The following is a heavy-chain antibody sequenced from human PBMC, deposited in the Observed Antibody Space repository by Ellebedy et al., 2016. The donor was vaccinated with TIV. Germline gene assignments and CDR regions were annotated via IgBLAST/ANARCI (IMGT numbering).Heavy chain of an antibody. CDR3: AGGRADAWELLAY. CDR2: INHSGST. D-gene: IGHD1-26*01. Sequence: SETLSLXXTIYGGSFSNYFWSWIRQPPGRGLEWIGDINHSGSTNYSPSLRSRVTISVDTSKNQFSLKLTSVTAADTAVYYCAGGRADAWELLAYWGQGTLATVSS. V-gene: IGHV4-34*01. J-gene: IGHJ4*02. CDR1: GGSFSNYF.